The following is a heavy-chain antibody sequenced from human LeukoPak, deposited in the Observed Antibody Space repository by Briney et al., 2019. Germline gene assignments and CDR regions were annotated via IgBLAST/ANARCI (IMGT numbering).Heavy chain of an antibody. V-gene: IGHV5-51*01. Sequence: PGESLKISCKGSGYSFISYWIGWVRQMPGKGLEWMGIIYPGDSDTRYSPSFQGQVTISADKSISTAYLQWSSLKASDTAMYYCARRLNGRSGYSYGRIDYWGQGTLVTVSS. CDR2: IYPGDSDT. CDR1: GYSFISYW. D-gene: IGHD5-18*01. J-gene: IGHJ4*02. CDR3: ARRLNGRSGYSYGRIDY.